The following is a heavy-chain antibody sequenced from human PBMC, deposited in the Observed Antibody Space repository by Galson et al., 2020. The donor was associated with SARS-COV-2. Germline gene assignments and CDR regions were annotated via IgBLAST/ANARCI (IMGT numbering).Heavy chain of an antibody. CDR3: ARGGYSSSWYDNFDY. D-gene: IGHD6-13*01. CDR1: GFTFSNYW. CDR2: INSDGSST. Sequence: GGSLRLSCAASGFTFSNYWMHWVRQAPGKGLVWLSRINSDGSSTRYADSVKGRFTISRDNAKNTLFMQMSGLRAEDTAVYYCARGGYSSSWYDNFDYWGQGTLVTVSS. V-gene: IGHV3-74*01. J-gene: IGHJ4*02.